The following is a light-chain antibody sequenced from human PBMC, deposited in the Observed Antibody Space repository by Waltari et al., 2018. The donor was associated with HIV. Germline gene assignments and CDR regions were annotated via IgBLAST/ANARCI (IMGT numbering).Light chain of an antibody. CDR2: GAS. CDR3: QQSYSTPRT. CDR1: QTISSY. V-gene: IGKV1-39*01. J-gene: IGKJ2*01. Sequence: DIQMTPSTSSLSASVGDRVTITCRASQTISSYLNWYQQKPGKAPMLLIYGASTLHSGVPSRFSGSGSGTDVTLTISSLQPEDFATYYCQQSYSTPRTFGQGTKLEIK.